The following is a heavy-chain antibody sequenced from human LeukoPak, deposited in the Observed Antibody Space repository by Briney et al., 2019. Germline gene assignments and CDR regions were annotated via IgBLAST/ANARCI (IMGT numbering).Heavy chain of an antibody. Sequence: PGGSLRPSCAASGFTFSSYGMHWVRQAPGKGLEWVAVIWYDGSNKYYADSVKGRFTISRDNPKNTLYLQMNSLRAEDTAVYYCARGFYYDSSGYYVYYFDYWGQGTLVTVSS. J-gene: IGHJ4*02. CDR2: IWYDGSNK. D-gene: IGHD3-22*01. V-gene: IGHV3-33*01. CDR1: GFTFSSYG. CDR3: ARGFYYDSSGYYVYYFDY.